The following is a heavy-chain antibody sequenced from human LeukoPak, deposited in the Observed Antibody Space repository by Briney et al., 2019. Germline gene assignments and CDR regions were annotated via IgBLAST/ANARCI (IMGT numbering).Heavy chain of an antibody. Sequence: GGSLTLSCAASGFTFSNYWMHWVRQAPGKGLVWVSRINSDGINTSYADSVKGRFTISRDNAKNTLNLQMNSLRAEDTAVYYCARDLGQYYDTSDNWFDPWGQGTLVTVSS. CDR3: ARDLGQYYDTSDNWFDP. V-gene: IGHV3-74*01. CDR1: GFTFSNYW. CDR2: INSDGINT. J-gene: IGHJ5*02. D-gene: IGHD3-22*01.